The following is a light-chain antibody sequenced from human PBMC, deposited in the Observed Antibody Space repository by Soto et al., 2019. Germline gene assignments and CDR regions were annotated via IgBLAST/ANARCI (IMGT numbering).Light chain of an antibody. CDR2: DVI. CDR3: SSYAGSRTLV. J-gene: IGLJ2*01. Sequence: QSALTQPASVSGSPGQSVTISCTGTSSDVGGYDYVSWYQQHPGKAPKLIIYDVIYRPSGFSDRFSGSKSGNTASLPISGLQAEDEADYYCSSYAGSRTLVFGGGTKVTVL. V-gene: IGLV2-14*01. CDR1: SSDVGGYDY.